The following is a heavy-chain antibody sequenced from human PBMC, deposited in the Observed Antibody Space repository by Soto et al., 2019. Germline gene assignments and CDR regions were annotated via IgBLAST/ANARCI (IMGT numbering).Heavy chain of an antibody. Sequence: QVQLQESGPGLVKPSQTLSLTCTVSGGSISSGAYYWNWIRQHPGKGLEWIGYIYYSGSTYYNPALKNRVTISVDTSKNQFSLKLSSVTAADTAVYYCARSKYSSSQFFDYWGQGTLVTVSS. CDR3: ARSKYSSSQFFDY. V-gene: IGHV4-31*03. CDR2: IYYSGST. CDR1: GGSISSGAYY. J-gene: IGHJ4*02. D-gene: IGHD6-6*01.